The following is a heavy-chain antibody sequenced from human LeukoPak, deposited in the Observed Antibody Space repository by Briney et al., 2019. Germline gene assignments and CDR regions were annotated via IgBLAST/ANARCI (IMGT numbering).Heavy chain of an antibody. Sequence: GGSLRLSCVASGFTFSSHSMNWVRQAPGKGLEWVSYISSSSGTIYYADSVKGRFTVSRDNAKNLLYLQMNSLRDEDTAVYYCATWVGPTHRWGQGTLVTVSS. V-gene: IGHV3-48*02. CDR3: ATWVGPTHR. J-gene: IGHJ5*02. CDR1: GFTFSSHS. CDR2: ISSSSGTI. D-gene: IGHD1-26*01.